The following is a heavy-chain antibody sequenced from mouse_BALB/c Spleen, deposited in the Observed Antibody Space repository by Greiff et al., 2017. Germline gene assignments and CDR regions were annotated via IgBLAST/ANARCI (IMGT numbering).Heavy chain of an antibody. D-gene: IGHD2-4*01. CDR1: GFSLTSYG. Sequence: VQLVESGPGLVAPSQSLSITCTVSGFSLTSYGVSWVRQPPGKGLEWLGMIWGDGSTDYNSALKSRLSISKDNSKSQVFLKMNSLQTDDTARYYCARVPYDYDGGGYFDYWGQGTTLTVSS. CDR3: ARVPYDYDGGGYFDY. CDR2: IWGDGST. J-gene: IGHJ2*01. V-gene: IGHV2-6-7*01.